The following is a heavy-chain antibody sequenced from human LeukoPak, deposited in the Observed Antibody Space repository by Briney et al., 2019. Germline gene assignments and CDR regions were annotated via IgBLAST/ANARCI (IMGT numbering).Heavy chain of an antibody. Sequence: PGGSLRLSCAASGFTFSRNAMAWVRQASGKGLEWVSGIGGDGNTHYADSVRGRFTISRDISKNTVSLQMSSLRAEDTAVYHCAKDILRWSFDSWGQGILVTVSS. CDR1: GFTFSRNA. CDR2: IGGDGNT. J-gene: IGHJ4*02. D-gene: IGHD2-21*01. V-gene: IGHV3-23*01. CDR3: AKDILRWSFDS.